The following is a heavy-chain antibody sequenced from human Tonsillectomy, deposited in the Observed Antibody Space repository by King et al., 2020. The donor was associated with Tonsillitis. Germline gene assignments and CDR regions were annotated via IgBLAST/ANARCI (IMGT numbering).Heavy chain of an antibody. J-gene: IGHJ4*02. D-gene: IGHD3-9*01. CDR2: VYWDDDK. CDR1: GFSLSTNGLG. Sequence: TLKESGPTLVKPTQTLTLTCAFSGFSLSTNGLGVGWIRQPPGKALEWLAIVYWDDDKLYSPSLYSRLTITQDTSKNQVVLTMPNMDPVDTATYYCALVGLTTLYYFDYWGQGTLVSVSS. V-gene: IGHV2-5*02. CDR3: ALVGLTTLYYFDY.